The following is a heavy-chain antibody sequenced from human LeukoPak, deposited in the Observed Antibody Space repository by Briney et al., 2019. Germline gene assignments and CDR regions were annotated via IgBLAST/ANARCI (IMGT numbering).Heavy chain of an antibody. D-gene: IGHD1-26*01. J-gene: IGHJ2*01. CDR2: IYYSGRT. V-gene: IGHV4-39*01. Sequence: SETLSLTCTVSGGSISSSSYYWGWIRQPPGKGLEWIGSIYYSGRTYYNPSLKSRVTISVDTSKNQFSLKLSSVTAADTAVYYCARRALGSYHNWYFDLWGRGTLVTVSS. CDR3: ARRALGSYHNWYFDL. CDR1: GGSISSSSYY.